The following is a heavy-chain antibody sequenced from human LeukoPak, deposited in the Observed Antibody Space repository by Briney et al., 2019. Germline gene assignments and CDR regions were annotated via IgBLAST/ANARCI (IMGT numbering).Heavy chain of an antibody. D-gene: IGHD3-9*01. J-gene: IGHJ6*04. Sequence: HSGGSLRLSCAASGFTFSSYSMNWVRQAPGKGLEWVAVMSYDGSKKYYADSVKGRFTISRDNSKNTLYLQMNSLIPEDTAVYYCAKDRDILTGEDYYYDMDVWGKGTTVTVSS. V-gene: IGHV3-30*18. CDR3: AKDRDILTGEDYYYDMDV. CDR2: MSYDGSKK. CDR1: GFTFSSYS.